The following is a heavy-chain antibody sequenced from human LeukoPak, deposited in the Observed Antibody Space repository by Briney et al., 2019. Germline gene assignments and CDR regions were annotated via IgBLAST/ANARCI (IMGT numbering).Heavy chain of an antibody. D-gene: IGHD3-9*01. J-gene: IGHJ4*02. V-gene: IGHV4-39*01. CDR1: GGSVSSSIYY. CDR3: ASRNDILTGYVFDF. Sequence: SETLSLTCTVSGGSVSSSIYYWGWIRQPPGKGLEWIGSIYYSGSTSYNPSLKTRVTISVDTSKNQFSLKLTSVTAADTAVYYCASRNDILTGYVFDFWGQGTLVTVSS. CDR2: IYYSGST.